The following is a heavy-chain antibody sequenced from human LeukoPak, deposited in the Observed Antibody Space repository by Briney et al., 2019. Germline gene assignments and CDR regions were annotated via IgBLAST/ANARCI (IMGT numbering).Heavy chain of an antibody. CDR1: GFTFSSYW. CDR3: ARGGRSRFAY. Sequence: GGSLRLSCAASGFTFSSYWMSWVRQAPGKGLEWVANIKEGGSEKYYVDSVKGRFTISRDSAKNSLFLQMNSLRGEDTAMYYCARGGRSRFAYWGQGTLVTVSS. CDR2: IKEGGSEK. V-gene: IGHV3-7*01. D-gene: IGHD1-26*01. J-gene: IGHJ4*02.